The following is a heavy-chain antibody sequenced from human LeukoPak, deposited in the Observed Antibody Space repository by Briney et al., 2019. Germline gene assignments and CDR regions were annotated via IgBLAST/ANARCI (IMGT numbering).Heavy chain of an antibody. CDR2: INHSGST. Sequence: SGTLSLTCAVSGGSISSSNWWSWVRQPPGKGLEWIGEINHSGSTNYNPSLKSRVTISVDTSKNQFSLKLSSVTAADTAVYYCARAHLTVTTFFDAFDIWGQGTMVTVSS. CDR3: ARAHLTVTTFFDAFDI. J-gene: IGHJ3*02. V-gene: IGHV4-4*02. D-gene: IGHD4-17*01. CDR1: GGSISSSNW.